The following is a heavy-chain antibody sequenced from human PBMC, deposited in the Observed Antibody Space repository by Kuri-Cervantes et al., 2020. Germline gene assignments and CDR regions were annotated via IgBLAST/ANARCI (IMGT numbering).Heavy chain of an antibody. D-gene: IGHD6-19*01. CDR3: AKDQIAVAGTVDY. V-gene: IGHV3-23*01. J-gene: IGHJ4*02. CDR1: GFTFSSYA. Sequence: GESLKISCAASGFTFSSYAMSWVRQAPGKGLEWVSAISGSGGSTYYADSVKGRFTISRDNPKNTLCLQMNSLRAEDTAVYYCAKDQIAVAGTVDYWGQGTLVTVSS. CDR2: ISGSGGST.